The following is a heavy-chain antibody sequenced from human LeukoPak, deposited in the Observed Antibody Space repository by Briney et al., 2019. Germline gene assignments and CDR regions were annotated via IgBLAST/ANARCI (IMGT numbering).Heavy chain of an antibody. D-gene: IGHD2-2*01. CDR2: LYPGDSDT. Sequence: GDSLKISCKGSGYSSTSYWIGWVRQMPGKGLDWMGILYPGDSDTRYSPSFQGQVTISADNSITTAYLQWSSLKASDTAMYYCARRGYCTSTTCYRLFDYWGQGTLVTVSS. CDR3: ARRGYCTSTTCYRLFDY. CDR1: GYSSTSYW. J-gene: IGHJ4*02. V-gene: IGHV5-51*01.